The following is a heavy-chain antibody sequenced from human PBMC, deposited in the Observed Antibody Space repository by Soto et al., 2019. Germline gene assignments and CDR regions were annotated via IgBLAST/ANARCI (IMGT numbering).Heavy chain of an antibody. D-gene: IGHD2-21*02. Sequence: PSETLSLTCTVSGGSISSYYWSWIRQPPGKGLEWIGYIYYSGSTNYNPSLKSRVTISVDTSKNQFSLKLSSVTAADTAVYYCARDLLVVTADPLNWYFDLWGRGTLVTVSS. CDR3: ARDLLVVTADPLNWYFDL. V-gene: IGHV4-59*01. CDR2: IYYSGST. CDR1: GGSISSYY. J-gene: IGHJ2*01.